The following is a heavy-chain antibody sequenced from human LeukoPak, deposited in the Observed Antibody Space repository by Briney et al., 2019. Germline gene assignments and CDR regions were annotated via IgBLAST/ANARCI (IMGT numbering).Heavy chain of an antibody. CDR1: GGSVSSGSYY. V-gene: IGHV4-61*01. J-gene: IGHJ3*02. CDR2: IYYSGST. CDR3: ARVGYCGGGSCYYAFDI. Sequence: SETLSLTCTVSGGSVSSGSYYWSWIRQPPGKGLEWIGYIYYSGSTNYNPSLKSRVTISVDTSKNQFSLKLSSVTAADTAVYYCARVGYCGGGSCYYAFDIWGQGTMVTVSS. D-gene: IGHD2-15*01.